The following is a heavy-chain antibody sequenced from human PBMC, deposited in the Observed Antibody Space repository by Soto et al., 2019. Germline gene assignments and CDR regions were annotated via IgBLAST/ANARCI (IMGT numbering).Heavy chain of an antibody. V-gene: IGHV3-9*01. Sequence: GGSLRLSCAASGFTFEDFAMNWVRQAPGKGPEWVSRISWNGGRIDYADSVKGRFTISRDNAKNALYLQMNSLRPEDTAVYYCAGDSSGYWFWGQGTLVTVSS. CDR1: GFTFEDFA. D-gene: IGHD3-22*01. J-gene: IGHJ4*02. CDR2: ISWNGGRI. CDR3: AGDSSGYWF.